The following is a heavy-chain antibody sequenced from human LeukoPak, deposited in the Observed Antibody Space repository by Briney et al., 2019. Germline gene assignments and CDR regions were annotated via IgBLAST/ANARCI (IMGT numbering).Heavy chain of an antibody. CDR1: GFTFSSYS. D-gene: IGHD3-3*01. J-gene: IGHJ4*02. V-gene: IGHV3-53*01. CDR2: IYSGGST. Sequence: GGSLRLSCAASGFTFSSYSMNWVRQAPGKGLEWVSVIYSGGSTYYADSVKGRFTISRDNSKNTLYLQMNSLRAEDTAVYYCARDLGGYFSDWGQGTLVTVSS. CDR3: ARDLGGYFSD.